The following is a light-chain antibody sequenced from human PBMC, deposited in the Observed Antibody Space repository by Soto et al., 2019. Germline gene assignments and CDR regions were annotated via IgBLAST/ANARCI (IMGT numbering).Light chain of an antibody. CDR3: QQYGSSFSST. V-gene: IGKV3-20*01. Sequence: EIVLTQSPGTLSLSPGERATLSCRASQSVSSSYLAWYQQKPGQAPRLLIYGASSRATGIPDRFSGSGSGTDFTLTISRLEPEDFAVYYCQQYGSSFSSTFGQGPKVDIK. CDR1: QSVSSSY. CDR2: GAS. J-gene: IGKJ1*01.